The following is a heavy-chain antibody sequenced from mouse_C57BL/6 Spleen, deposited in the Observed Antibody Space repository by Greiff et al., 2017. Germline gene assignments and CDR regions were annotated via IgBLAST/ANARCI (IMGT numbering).Heavy chain of an antibody. V-gene: IGHV1-69*01. CDR1: GYTFTSYW. D-gene: IGHD1-1*01. CDR3: AARGSSAWFAY. J-gene: IGHJ3*01. CDR2: IDPSDSYT. Sequence: VQLQQSGAELVMPGASVKLSCKASGYTFTSYWMHWVKQRPGQGLEWIGEIDPSDSYTNYNQKFKGKSTLTVDKSSSTAYMQLSSLTSEDSAVYYCAARGSSAWFAYWGQGTLVTVSA.